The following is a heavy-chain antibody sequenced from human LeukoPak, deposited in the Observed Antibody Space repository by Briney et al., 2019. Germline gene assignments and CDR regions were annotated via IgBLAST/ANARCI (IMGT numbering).Heavy chain of an antibody. CDR1: GYAFASYW. D-gene: IGHD2-15*01. CDR3: ARQEYCSGGSCYTWFDP. CDR2: IYPGDSET. J-gene: IGHJ5*02. V-gene: IGHV5-51*01. Sequence: GESLKISCRVSGYAFASYWIGWVRQVPGKGLEWMGIIYPGDSETKSSPSLQGQVTFSADKSINTAYLQWSSLKASDTAMYYCARQEYCSGGSCYTWFDPWGQGTLVTVSS.